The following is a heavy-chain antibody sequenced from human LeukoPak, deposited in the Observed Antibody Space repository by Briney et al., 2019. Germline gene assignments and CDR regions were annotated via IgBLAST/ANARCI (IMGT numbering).Heavy chain of an antibody. Sequence: PGGSLRLSCAASGFTFSSYGMHWVRQAPGKGLEWVANIKQDGSEKYYVDSVKGRFTISRDNAKNSLYLQMNSLRAEDTAVYYCARGSSGWFLWGQGTLVTVSS. CDR3: ARGSSGWFL. CDR2: IKQDGSEK. CDR1: GFTFSSYG. J-gene: IGHJ4*02. V-gene: IGHV3-7*01. D-gene: IGHD6-19*01.